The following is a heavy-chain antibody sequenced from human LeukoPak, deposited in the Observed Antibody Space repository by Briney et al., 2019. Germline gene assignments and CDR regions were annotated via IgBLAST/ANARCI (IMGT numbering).Heavy chain of an antibody. CDR1: GGSISSYY. Sequence: SETLSLTCTVSGGSISSYYWSWLRQPPGKGLEGIGDIYYSGSTNYNPSLKSRVTISVDTSKNQFSLKLSSVTAADTAVYYCARDRTTMVRGVMMTYNWFDPWGQGTLVTVSS. V-gene: IGHV4-59*01. CDR3: ARDRTTMVRGVMMTYNWFDP. CDR2: IYYSGST. J-gene: IGHJ5*02. D-gene: IGHD3-10*01.